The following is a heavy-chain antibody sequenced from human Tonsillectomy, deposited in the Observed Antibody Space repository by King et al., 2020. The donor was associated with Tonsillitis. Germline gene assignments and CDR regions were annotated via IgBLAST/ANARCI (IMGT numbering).Heavy chain of an antibody. D-gene: IGHD6-13*01. J-gene: IGHJ6*03. CDR2: ISSNSSYI. CDR1: GFTFSSYS. V-gene: IGHV3-21*01. Sequence: VQLVESGGGLVKPGGSLRLSCAASGFTFSSYSMNWVRQAPGKGLEWVSSISSNSSYIYYADSVKGRFTISRDNAKNSLDLQMNSLRAEDRAIYYCARERAAAGSRDYSMDVWGEGATVTVSS. CDR3: ARERAAAGSRDYSMDV.